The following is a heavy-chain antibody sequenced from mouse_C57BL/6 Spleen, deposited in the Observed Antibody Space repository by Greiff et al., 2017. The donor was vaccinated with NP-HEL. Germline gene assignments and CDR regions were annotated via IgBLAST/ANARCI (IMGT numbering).Heavy chain of an antibody. CDR2: IYPGDGDT. D-gene: IGHD1-1*01. CDR3: GATDYYYGSSYGFAY. CDR1: GYAFSSSW. V-gene: IGHV1-82*01. J-gene: IGHJ3*01. Sequence: QVQLQQSGPELVKPGASVKISCKASGYAFSSSWMNWVKQRPGKGLEWIGRIYPGDGDTNYNGKFKGKATLTADKASSTAYMQLSSLTSEDSAVYFCGATDYYYGSSYGFAYWGQGTLVTVSA.